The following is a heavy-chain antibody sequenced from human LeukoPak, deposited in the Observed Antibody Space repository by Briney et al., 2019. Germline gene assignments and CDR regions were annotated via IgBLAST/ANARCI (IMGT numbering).Heavy chain of an antibody. CDR1: GYTFTSYG. CDR2: ISAYNGNT. J-gene: IGHJ4*02. CDR3: ARAGNGDLIDY. D-gene: IGHD4-17*01. V-gene: IGHV1-18*01. Sequence: ASVTVSSKASGYTFTSYGISWVRQATGQGLEWMGWISAYNGNTNYAQKLQGRVTMTTDTSTSTAYMELSSLRSEDTAVYYCARAGNGDLIDYWGQGTLVTVSS.